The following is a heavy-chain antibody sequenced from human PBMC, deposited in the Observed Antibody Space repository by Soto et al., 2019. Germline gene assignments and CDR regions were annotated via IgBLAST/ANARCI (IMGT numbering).Heavy chain of an antibody. CDR3: ARPHYGDYNWYFDL. J-gene: IGHJ2*01. V-gene: IGHV4-38-2*01. CDR1: GYSISSGYY. Sequence: SETLSLTCAVSGYSISSGYYWGWIRQPPGKGLEWIGSIYHSGSTYYNPSLKSRVTISVDTSKNQFSLKLSSVTAADTAVYYCARPHYGDYNWYFDLWGRGTLVTVSS. D-gene: IGHD4-17*01. CDR2: IYHSGST.